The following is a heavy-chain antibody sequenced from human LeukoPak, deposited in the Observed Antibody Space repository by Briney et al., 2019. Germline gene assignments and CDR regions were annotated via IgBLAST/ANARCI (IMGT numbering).Heavy chain of an antibody. CDR1: GFTFSSYA. J-gene: IGHJ5*02. V-gene: IGHV3-23*01. Sequence: PGGSLRLSCAASGFTFSSYAMSWVRQAPGKGLEWVSAASGSGGTTYYADSVMGRFTISRDNSKDTVYLQMNVLRAEDTAIYHCAKTEYGSGSYSRVGWFDPWGQGALVTVSS. CDR3: AKTEYGSGSYSRVGWFDP. D-gene: IGHD3-10*01. CDR2: ASGSGGTT.